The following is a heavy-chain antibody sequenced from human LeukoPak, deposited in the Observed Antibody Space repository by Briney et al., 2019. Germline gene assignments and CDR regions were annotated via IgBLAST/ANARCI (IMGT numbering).Heavy chain of an antibody. CDR3: AKACISGPFGGVMGY. CDR1: GFTFSSYG. J-gene: IGHJ4*02. D-gene: IGHD3-16*01. CDR2: IRYDGSNK. Sequence: GGSLRLSCAASGFTFSSYGMHWVRQAPGKGLEWVAFIRYDGSNKYYADSVKGRFTISRDNSKNTLYLQMNSLRAEDTAVDYCAKACISGPFGGVMGYWGQGTLVTVSS. V-gene: IGHV3-30*02.